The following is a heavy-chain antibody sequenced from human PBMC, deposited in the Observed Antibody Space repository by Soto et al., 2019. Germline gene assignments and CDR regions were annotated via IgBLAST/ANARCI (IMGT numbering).Heavy chain of an antibody. CDR2: INGDGTNT. CDR1: GFTFSDHW. Sequence: EVQLVESGGGLVQPGGSLRLSCAAAGFTFSDHWMHWDRQAPGKGLVWVSRINGDGTNTFYADSVKGRFSISRDNAKSTVYLHMYSLRGEDTAVYYCARGIQYRYGMDVWGQGTTVTVSS. J-gene: IGHJ6*02. CDR3: ARGIQYRYGMDV. D-gene: IGHD4-4*01. V-gene: IGHV3-74*01.